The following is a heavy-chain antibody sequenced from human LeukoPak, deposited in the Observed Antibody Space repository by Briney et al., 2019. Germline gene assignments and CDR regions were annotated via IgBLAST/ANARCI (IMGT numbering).Heavy chain of an antibody. CDR2: MNPNSGNT. CDR3: ARGVDYYNWFDP. Sequence: ASVKVSCKASGYTLTSYDINWVRQATGQGLEWMGWMNPNSGNTGYAQKFQGRVTMTRNTSISTAYMELSSLRCEDTAVYYCARGVDYYNWFDPWGQGTLVTVSS. CDR1: GYTLTSYD. V-gene: IGHV1-8*01. D-gene: IGHD5-12*01. J-gene: IGHJ5*02.